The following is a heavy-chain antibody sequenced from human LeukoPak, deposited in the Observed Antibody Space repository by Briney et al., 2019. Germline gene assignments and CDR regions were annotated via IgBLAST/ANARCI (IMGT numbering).Heavy chain of an antibody. CDR3: ARRYYDFWSGYYDY. D-gene: IGHD3-3*01. Sequence: PSETLSLTCTVSGGSISSSSYYWGWIRQPPGTGLEWIGSIYYSGSTYYNPSLKSRVTISVDTSKNQFSLKLSSVTAADTAVYYCARRYYDFWSGYYDYWGQGTLVTVSS. CDR2: IYYSGST. J-gene: IGHJ4*02. V-gene: IGHV4-39*01. CDR1: GGSISSSSYY.